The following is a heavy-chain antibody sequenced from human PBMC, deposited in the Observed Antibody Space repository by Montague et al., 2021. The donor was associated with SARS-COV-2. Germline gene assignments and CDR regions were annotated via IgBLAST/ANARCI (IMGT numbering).Heavy chain of an antibody. Sequence: PALVKPTQTLTLTCTFSGFSLSTSGVGVGWIRQPPGKALEWLALIYWDDDKRYSPSLKSRLTITKDTSKSQVVLTITNMDPVDTATYYCAHWDKYYGSGSYYNQVGAFDIWGQGTMVTVSS. CDR2: IYWDDDK. J-gene: IGHJ3*02. V-gene: IGHV2-5*02. D-gene: IGHD3-10*01. CDR1: GFSLSTSGVG. CDR3: AHWDKYYGSGSYYNQVGAFDI.